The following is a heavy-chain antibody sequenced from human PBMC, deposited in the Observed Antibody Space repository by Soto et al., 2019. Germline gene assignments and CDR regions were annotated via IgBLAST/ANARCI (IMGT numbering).Heavy chain of an antibody. CDR2: MYYRGTT. CDR3: ARGYYDGRHGLDV. Sequence: SETLSLTCSVSGSSISIYYWNWIRQTPGKGLEWIGYMYYRGTTKYNPSLKSRVTISVDTSKNQVSLKLSSVTAADTAVYYCARGYYDGRHGLDVWGQGTTVTVSS. CDR1: GSSISIYY. V-gene: IGHV4-59*01. D-gene: IGHD3-3*01. J-gene: IGHJ6*02.